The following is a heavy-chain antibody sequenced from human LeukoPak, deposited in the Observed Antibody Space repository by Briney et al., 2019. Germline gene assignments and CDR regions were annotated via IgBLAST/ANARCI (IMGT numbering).Heavy chain of an antibody. Sequence: GGSLRLSCAASGFTFSSYAMSWVRQAPGKGLEWVSAISGSGGSTYYADSVKGRFTISRDNSKDTLYLQMNSLRAEDTAVYYCAKAPIVVVPAATDYWGQGTLVTVSS. D-gene: IGHD2-2*01. CDR3: AKAPIVVVPAATDY. CDR2: ISGSGGST. CDR1: GFTFSSYA. V-gene: IGHV3-23*01. J-gene: IGHJ4*02.